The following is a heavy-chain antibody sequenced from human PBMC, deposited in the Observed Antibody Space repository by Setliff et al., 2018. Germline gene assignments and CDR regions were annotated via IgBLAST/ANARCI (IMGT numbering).Heavy chain of an antibody. CDR2: IKQDGSEK. CDR1: GFTFSNSW. CDR3: ARVSRSYGLPLDY. J-gene: IGHJ4*02. D-gene: IGHD5-18*01. V-gene: IGHV3-7*01. Sequence: PGGSLRLSCAASGFTFSNSWMSWVRQAPGKGLEWVANIKQDGSEKYYVDSVKGRFTISRDNAKNSLYLQMNSLRAEDTAVYYCARVSRSYGLPLDYWGQGTLVTVSS.